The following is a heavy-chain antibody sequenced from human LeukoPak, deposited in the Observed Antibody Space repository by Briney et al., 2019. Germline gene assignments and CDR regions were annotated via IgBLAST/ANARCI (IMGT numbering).Heavy chain of an antibody. V-gene: IGHV1-18*01. CDR3: ARDLGHTVTTHWIDP. D-gene: IGHD4-17*01. CDR2: ISAYNGNT. CDR1: GYTFTSYG. J-gene: IGHJ5*02. Sequence: ASVKVSCKAPGYTFTSYGISWVRQAPGQGLEWMGWISAYNGNTNYAQKLQGRVTMTTDTSTSTAYMELRSLRSDDTAVYYCARDLGHTVTTHWIDPWGQGTLVTVSS.